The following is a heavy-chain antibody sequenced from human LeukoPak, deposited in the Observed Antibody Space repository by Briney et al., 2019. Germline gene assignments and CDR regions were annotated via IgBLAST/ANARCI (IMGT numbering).Heavy chain of an antibody. CDR3: ARGWGSTSSNYFDP. Sequence: SETLSLTCTVSGDSITSGNFYWTCIRQPAGQGLEWIGRIYGSGSTNYSPSLSSRATISIDTSKNQFSLKVNSVTAADTAVYYCARGWGSTSSNYFDPWGQGTLVTVFS. D-gene: IGHD2-2*01. CDR2: IYGSGST. V-gene: IGHV4-61*02. J-gene: IGHJ5*02. CDR1: GDSITSGNFY.